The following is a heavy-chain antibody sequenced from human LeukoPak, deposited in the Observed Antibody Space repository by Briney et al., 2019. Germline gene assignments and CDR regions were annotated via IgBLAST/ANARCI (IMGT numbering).Heavy chain of an antibody. CDR3: ARGSGSGWPLDR. V-gene: IGHV3-53*01. Sequence: GGSLRLSCAASGVIVSRNFMSWVRQAPGKGLQWVAIMYAGGTTDYSESVRGRFYISRDTFNNTLSLQMNSLRAEDTAVYYCARGSGSGWPLDRWGQGTLVTVSS. CDR1: GVIVSRNF. J-gene: IGHJ5*02. D-gene: IGHD6-19*01. CDR2: MYAGGTT.